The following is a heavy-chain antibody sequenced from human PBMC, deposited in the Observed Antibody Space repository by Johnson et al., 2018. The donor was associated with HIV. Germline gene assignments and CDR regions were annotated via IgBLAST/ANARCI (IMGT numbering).Heavy chain of an antibody. CDR3: ARKIRITIFGLVISQSNDAFDI. CDR1: GFTFSSYA. Sequence: EVQLVESGGGVVRPGGSLRLSCAASGFTFSSYAMSWVRQAPGKGLEWVSAISGSGGSTHYADSVKGRFTISRDNSKNTLYLQMNSLRAEDTAIYYCARKIRITIFGLVISQSNDAFDIWGQGTMVTVSS. V-gene: IGHV3-23*04. J-gene: IGHJ3*02. D-gene: IGHD3-3*01. CDR2: ISGSGGST.